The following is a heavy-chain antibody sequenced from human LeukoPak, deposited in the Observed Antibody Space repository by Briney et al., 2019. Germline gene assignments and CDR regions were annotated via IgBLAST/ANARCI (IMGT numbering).Heavy chain of an antibody. CDR3: AKGIVVMTAMIIIPQTEYFDC. V-gene: IGHV3-23*01. J-gene: IGHJ4*02. Sequence: GGSLRLSCAASGFTFSSYGMSWVRQAPGKGLEWVSAISGSGGSTYYADSVKGRFTISRDNSKNTLYLQMSSLRAEDTAIYYCAKGIVVMTAMIIIPQTEYFDCWGQGTLVTVSS. D-gene: IGHD2-21*02. CDR2: ISGSGGST. CDR1: GFTFSSYG.